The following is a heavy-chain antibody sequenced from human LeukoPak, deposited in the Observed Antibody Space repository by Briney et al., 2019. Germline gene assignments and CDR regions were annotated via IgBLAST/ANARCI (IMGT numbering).Heavy chain of an antibody. CDR3: ARGVAAAGSRLDP. D-gene: IGHD6-13*01. J-gene: IGHJ5*02. CDR2: INPNNGGT. Sequence: ASVKVSCKTSGYGFTGYYIHWVRQAPGQGFEWLGWINPNNGGTKYAQKFQDSVSMTRDTSINIAYMELSSLRLDDTAVYYCARGVAAAGSRLDPWGQGTLITVSS. CDR1: GYGFTGYY. V-gene: IGHV1-2*02.